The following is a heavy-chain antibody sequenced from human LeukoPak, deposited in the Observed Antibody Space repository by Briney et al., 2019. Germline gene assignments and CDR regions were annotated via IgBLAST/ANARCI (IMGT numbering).Heavy chain of an antibody. CDR3: ARGSKQLTWTGSSDY. Sequence: SVKVSCKASGGTFSSYAISWVRQAPGQGLEWVGGIIPIFGTANYAQKFQGRVTITADKSTSTAYMELSSLRSEDTAVYYCARGSKQLTWTGSSDYWGQGTLVTVSS. CDR2: IIPIFGTA. V-gene: IGHV1-69*06. CDR1: GGTFSSYA. J-gene: IGHJ4*02. D-gene: IGHD6-6*01.